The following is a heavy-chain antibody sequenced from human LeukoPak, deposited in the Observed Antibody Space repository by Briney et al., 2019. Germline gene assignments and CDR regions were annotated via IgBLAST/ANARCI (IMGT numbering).Heavy chain of an antibody. CDR2: IKQDGSEK. CDR3: ARDGVVALAEGADAFDI. D-gene: IGHD3-22*01. J-gene: IGHJ3*02. Sequence: GGSLRLSCAASGFTFSSYWMSWVRQAPGKGLEWVANIKQDGSEKYYVDSVKGRFTISRDNAKNSLYLQMNSLRAEDTAVYYCARDGVVALAEGADAFDIWGQGTMVTVSS. CDR1: GFTFSSYW. V-gene: IGHV3-7*01.